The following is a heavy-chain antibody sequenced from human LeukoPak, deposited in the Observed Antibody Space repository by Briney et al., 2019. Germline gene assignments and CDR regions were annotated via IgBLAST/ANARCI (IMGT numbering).Heavy chain of an antibody. CDR1: GFTFSSYA. D-gene: IGHD5-18*01. V-gene: IGHV3-23*01. CDR2: LSGSGGST. CDR3: AIPIREYSYGYRDY. J-gene: IGHJ4*02. Sequence: GGSLRLSCAASGFTFSSYAMSWARQAPGKGLEWVSGLSGSGGSTYYADSVEGRFTVSRDNSKNTLYGEMNNLRAEDTVVYYCAIPIREYSYGYRDYWGQGTLVTVSS.